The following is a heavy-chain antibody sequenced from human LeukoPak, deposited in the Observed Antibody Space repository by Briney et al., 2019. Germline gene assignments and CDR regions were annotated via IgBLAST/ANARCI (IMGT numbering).Heavy chain of an antibody. CDR2: IKPNNGGT. J-gene: IGHJ1*01. CDR3: ARDIDAAGDGFLQQ. V-gene: IGHV1-2*02. D-gene: IGHD3-3*01. CDR1: GYTFTGYY. Sequence: ASVKVSCKASGYTFTGYYMHWVRPAPGQGLEWMGWIKPNNGGTNYEQKFQGRLNMTRDTAISTAYMELSSLRSDDTAVYYSARDIDAAGDGFLQQWAQGTLVTVSS.